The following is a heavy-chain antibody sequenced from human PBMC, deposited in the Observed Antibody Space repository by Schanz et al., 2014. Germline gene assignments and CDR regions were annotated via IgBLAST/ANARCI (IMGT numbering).Heavy chain of an antibody. Sequence: QVQLVQSGAEVKKPGSSVKVSCKASGGTFSSFGINWVRQAPGQGLEWMGRIIPSLGLAKYEQKFQDKVTITADTPATPAYMALSGMKTADTAVYCCATLGTGMAEAASLIDSYYYYMDVWGEGTTVTVSS. J-gene: IGHJ6*03. V-gene: IGHV1-69*09. CDR2: IIPSLGLA. CDR3: ATLGTGMAEAASLIDSYYYYMDV. D-gene: IGHD6-19*01. CDR1: GGTFSSFG.